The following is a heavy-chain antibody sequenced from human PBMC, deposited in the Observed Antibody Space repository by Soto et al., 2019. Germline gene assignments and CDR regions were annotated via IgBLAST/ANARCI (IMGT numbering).Heavy chain of an antibody. CDR1: GYTFTSYG. CDR2: ISAYNGNT. CDR3: AREYWGYGDYRGAFDI. D-gene: IGHD4-17*01. Sequence: QVQPVQSGAEVKKPGASVKVSCKASGYTFTSYGISWVGQAPGQGLEWMGWISAYNGNTNYAQKLQGRVTMTTDTSTSTAYMELRSLRSDDTAVYYCAREYWGYGDYRGAFDIWGQGTMVTVSS. J-gene: IGHJ3*02. V-gene: IGHV1-18*01.